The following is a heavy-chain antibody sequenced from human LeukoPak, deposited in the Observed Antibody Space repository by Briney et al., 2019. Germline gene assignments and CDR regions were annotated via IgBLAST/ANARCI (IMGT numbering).Heavy chain of an antibody. CDR1: GGSISNYY. J-gene: IGHJ4*02. V-gene: IGHV4-59*12. D-gene: IGHD3-10*01. CDR3: ARDAKYYYGSRTYFFFEY. Sequence: SETLSLTCTVSGGSISNYYWSWIRQPPGKGLEWIGYIYYSGSTNYNPSLKSRVTMSIDTSKNQFSLKLSSITAADTAVYYCARDAKYYYGSRTYFFFEYWGQGTLLTVSS. CDR2: IYYSGST.